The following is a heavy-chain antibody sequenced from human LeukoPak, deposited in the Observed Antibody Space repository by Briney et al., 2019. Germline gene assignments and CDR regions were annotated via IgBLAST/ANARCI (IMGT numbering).Heavy chain of an antibody. D-gene: IGHD2/OR15-2a*01. J-gene: IGHJ4*02. V-gene: IGHV1-69*04. Sequence: SVKVSCKASGGTFSSSALSWVRQAPGQGLEWMGRTIPTLGIANYAQKFQGRVTITADESTSTAYMELSTLRSDDTAVYYCVREGEGPLSKDFDYWGQGTLVTVSS. CDR2: TIPTLGIA. CDR1: GGTFSSSA. CDR3: VREGEGPLSKDFDY.